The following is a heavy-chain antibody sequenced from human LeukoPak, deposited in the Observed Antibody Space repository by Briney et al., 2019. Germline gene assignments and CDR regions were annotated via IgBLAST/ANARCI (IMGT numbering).Heavy chain of an antibody. D-gene: IGHD3-16*02. CDR2: IYPNSGGT. CDR1: GYTFTGYY. CDR3: ARSTGEVTFGGVIGY. V-gene: IGHV1-2*02. Sequence: GASVKVSCKASGYTFTGYYMHWVRQAPGQGLEWMGWIYPNSGGTNYAQKFQGRVTMTRDTSISTAYMELSRLRSDDTAVYYCARSTGEVTFGGVIGYWGQGTLVTVSS. J-gene: IGHJ4*02.